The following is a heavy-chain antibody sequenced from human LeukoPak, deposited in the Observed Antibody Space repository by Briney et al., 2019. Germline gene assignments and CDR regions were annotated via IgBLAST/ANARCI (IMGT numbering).Heavy chain of an antibody. CDR2: ISSGSSYI. J-gene: IGHJ4*02. D-gene: IGHD3-22*01. CDR1: GFTFSSYS. CDR3: ARDLGYYDSSGYFTEGDY. V-gene: IGHV3-21*01. Sequence: PGGSLRLSCAASGFTFSSYSMNWVRQAPGKGLEWVSSISSGSSYIYCADSLKGRFTISRDNAKNSLYLQMNSLRAEDTAVYYCARDLGYYDSSGYFTEGDYWGQGTLVTVSS.